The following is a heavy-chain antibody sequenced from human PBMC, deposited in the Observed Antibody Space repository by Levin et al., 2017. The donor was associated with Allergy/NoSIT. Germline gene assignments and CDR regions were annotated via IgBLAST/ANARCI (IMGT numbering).Heavy chain of an antibody. J-gene: IGHJ6*03. CDR2: IYPGDSDT. CDR1: GYSFTSYW. Sequence: GGSLRLSCKGSGYSFTSYWIGWVRQMPGKGLEWMGIIYPGDSDTRYSPSFQGQVTISADKSISTAYLQWSSLKASDTAMYYCARLGGHSNYDYIWGSYRPRLYYYYYYMDVWGKGTTVTVSS. D-gene: IGHD3-16*02. V-gene: IGHV5-51*01. CDR3: ARLGGHSNYDYIWGSYRPRLYYYYYYMDV.